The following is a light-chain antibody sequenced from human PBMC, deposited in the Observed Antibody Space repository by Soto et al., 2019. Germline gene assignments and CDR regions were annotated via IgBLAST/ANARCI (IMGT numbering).Light chain of an antibody. CDR3: QQYKHFAT. Sequence: DIQLTQSPSTLSASIGDRVTITCRGSESLDIWVAWYQQKPGKVPKLLIYKASSLEERIPSRFSGSGSGTEFTLTITSLQPDDFATYYCQQYKHFATFGPGTRVDVK. CDR1: ESLDIW. V-gene: IGKV1-5*03. CDR2: KAS. J-gene: IGKJ3*01.